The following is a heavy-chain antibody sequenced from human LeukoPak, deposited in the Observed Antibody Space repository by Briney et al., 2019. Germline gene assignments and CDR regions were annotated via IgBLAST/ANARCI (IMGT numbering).Heavy chain of an antibody. CDR2: INPNTGDT. CDR1: GYTFTSYY. D-gene: IGHD3-16*02. Sequence: ASVKVSCKSSGYTFTSYYMYWVRQAPGQGLEWMAWINPNTGDTNYPQKFQGRVTMTRDTSIRTVYMELTRVTSDDTAVYYCARAGSVWGSYRHDAFDIWGQGTMVTVSS. CDR3: ARAGSVWGSYRHDAFDI. J-gene: IGHJ3*02. V-gene: IGHV1-2*02.